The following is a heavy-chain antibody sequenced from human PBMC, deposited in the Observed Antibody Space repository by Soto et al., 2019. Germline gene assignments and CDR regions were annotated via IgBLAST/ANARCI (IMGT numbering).Heavy chain of an antibody. V-gene: IGHV3-23*01. J-gene: IGHJ4*02. D-gene: IGHD3-10*01. CDR2: ISGSGGST. CDR3: AQGPAGRWYYTVAY. Sequence: EVQLLESGGGLVQPGGSLRLSCAASGFTFSSYAMSWVRQAPGKGLEWVSAISGSGGSTYYADSVKGRLTISRNSSNISPYLETHRPRAAQTAGQCSAQGPAGRWYYTVAYWCQGPGVSASS. CDR1: GFTFSSYA.